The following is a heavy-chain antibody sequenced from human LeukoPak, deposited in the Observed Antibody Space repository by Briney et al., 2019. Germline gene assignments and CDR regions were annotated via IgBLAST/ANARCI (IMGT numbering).Heavy chain of an antibody. J-gene: IGHJ6*02. CDR2: IVSNGDST. V-gene: IGHV3-64D*09. Sequence: PWGSLRLSCSASGFTFSRYGMHWVRQAPGKGLEYVSAIVSNGDSTYYADSVKGRFTISRDNAKNTLYLQMSSLRPDDTAVYYCVNPGWYYDSSGYSYYYGMDVWGQGTTVTVSS. D-gene: IGHD3-22*01. CDR3: VNPGWYYDSSGYSYYYGMDV. CDR1: GFTFSRYG.